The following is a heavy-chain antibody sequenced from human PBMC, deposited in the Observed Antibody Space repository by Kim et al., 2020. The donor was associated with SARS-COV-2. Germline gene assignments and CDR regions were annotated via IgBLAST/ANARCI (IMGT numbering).Heavy chain of an antibody. CDR2: IIPIFGTA. CDR3: ARDYRITRVRGVSYYFDY. J-gene: IGHJ4*02. D-gene: IGHD3-10*01. Sequence: SVKVSCKASGGTFSSYSISWVRQAPGQGLEWMGGIIPIFGTANYAQKFQGRVTITADESTSTAYMELSSLRSEDTAVYYCARDYRITRVRGVSYYFDYWGQGTLVTVSS. V-gene: IGHV1-69*13. CDR1: GGTFSSYS.